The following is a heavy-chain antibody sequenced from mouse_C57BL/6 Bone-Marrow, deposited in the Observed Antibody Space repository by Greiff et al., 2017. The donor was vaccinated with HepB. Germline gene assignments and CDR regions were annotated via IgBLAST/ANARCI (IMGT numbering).Heavy chain of an antibody. CDR3: ARTDDGYYFDY. CDR2: IYPGSGNT. CDR1: GYTFTDYY. D-gene: IGHD2-3*01. J-gene: IGHJ2*01. Sequence: QVQLKESGAELVRPGASVKLSCKASGYTFTDYYINWVKQRPGQGLEWIARIYPGSGNTYYNEKFKGKATLTAEKSSSTAYMQLSSRTSEDSAVYFCARTDDGYYFDYWGQGTTLTVSS. V-gene: IGHV1-76*01.